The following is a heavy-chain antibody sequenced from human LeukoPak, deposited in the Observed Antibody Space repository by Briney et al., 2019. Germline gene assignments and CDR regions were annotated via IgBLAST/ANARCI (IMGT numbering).Heavy chain of an antibody. V-gene: IGHV4-4*02. D-gene: IGHD3-10*01. CDR1: GGSISSSNW. J-gene: IGHJ5*02. CDR3: ARSITMVRGVIDWFDP. CDR2: IYHSGCT. Sequence: PSGTLSLTCAISGGSISSSNWWSWVRQPPGKGLERIGEIYHSGCTNYNPSLKSRVTISVEKSKNQFSLKLSSVTAADTAVYYCARSITMVRGVIDWFDPWGQGTLVTVSS.